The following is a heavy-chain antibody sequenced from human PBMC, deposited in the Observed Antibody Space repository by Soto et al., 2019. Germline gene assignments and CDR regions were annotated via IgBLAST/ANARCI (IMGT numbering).Heavy chain of an antibody. D-gene: IGHD4-17*01. J-gene: IGHJ4*02. V-gene: IGHV4-59*08. Sequence: PSETLSLTCTVSGGSISSYYWSWIRQPPGKGLEWIGYIYYSGSTNYNPSLKSRVTISVDTSKNQFSLKLSSVTAADTAVYYCARHGGPTTAPHFDYWGQGTLVTVSS. CDR3: ARHGGPTTAPHFDY. CDR2: IYYSGST. CDR1: GGSISSYY.